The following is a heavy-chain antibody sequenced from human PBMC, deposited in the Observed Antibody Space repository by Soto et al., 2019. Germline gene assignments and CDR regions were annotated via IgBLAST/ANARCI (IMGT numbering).Heavy chain of an antibody. V-gene: IGHV1-18*01. CDR1: GYTFTSFG. CDR3: ARASPCYGMDV. Sequence: QVQLVQSGAEVKKPGASVKVSCKASGYTFTSFGFNWVRQAPGQGLEWMGWINTYNGNTNYAQKVQGXXTXTXXTPTSSACRELRSLRSDDTAVYSCARASPCYGMDVWGQGTTVTVSS. CDR2: INTYNGNT. J-gene: IGHJ6*02.